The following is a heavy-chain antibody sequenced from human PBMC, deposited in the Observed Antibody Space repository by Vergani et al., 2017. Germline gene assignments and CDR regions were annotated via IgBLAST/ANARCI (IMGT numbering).Heavy chain of an antibody. CDR2: ICYSGST. CDR1: GYSISSGYY. Sequence: QVQLQESGPGLVKPSQTLSLTCAVSGYSISSGYYCGWIRQPPGTGLEWIGSICYSGSTYYNPSLKSRVTISVDTSKNQFSLKLSSVTAADTAVYSCARLRDXWSGYYTGSDAFDIWGQATMVTVSS. D-gene: IGHD3-3*01. CDR3: ARLRDXWSGYYTGSDAFDI. J-gene: IGHJ3*02. V-gene: IGHV4-38-2*01.